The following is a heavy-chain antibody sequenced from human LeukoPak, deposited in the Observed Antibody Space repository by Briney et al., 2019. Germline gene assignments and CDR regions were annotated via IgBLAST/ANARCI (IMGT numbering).Heavy chain of an antibody. J-gene: IGHJ4*02. D-gene: IGHD6-13*01. CDR1: GFIFSSYG. V-gene: IGHV3-30*02. CDR3: AKIRSSSWYYFDY. CDR2: IRYDGSKK. Sequence: GGSLRLSCAASGFIFSSYGMHWVRQAPGKGLEWVAFIRYDGSKKYYADSVKGRFTISRDNSKNTLYLQMNSLRAEDTAVYYCAKIRSSSWYYFDYWGQGTLVTVSS.